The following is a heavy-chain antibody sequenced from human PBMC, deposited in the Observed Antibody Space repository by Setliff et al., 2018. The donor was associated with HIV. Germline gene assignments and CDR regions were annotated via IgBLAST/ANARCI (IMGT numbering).Heavy chain of an antibody. Sequence: ASVKISCKASGYTFTSYGISWVRQAPGQGLEWMGWISAYNGNTNYAQKLQGRVTMTTDTSTSTAYMELRSLRSDDTAVYYCARDPPLAAAGGPDAFDIWGQGTMVTVSS. CDR1: GYTFTSYG. D-gene: IGHD6-13*01. CDR3: ARDPPLAAAGGPDAFDI. V-gene: IGHV1-18*01. CDR2: ISAYNGNT. J-gene: IGHJ3*02.